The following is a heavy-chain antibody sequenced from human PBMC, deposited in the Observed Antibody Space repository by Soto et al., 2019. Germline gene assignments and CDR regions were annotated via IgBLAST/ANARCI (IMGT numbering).Heavy chain of an antibody. V-gene: IGHV4-59*01. D-gene: IGHD1-26*01. Sequence: SETLSLTCTVFGGSISSYYWSWIRQPPGKGLEWIGYIYYSGSTNYNPSLKSRVTISVDTSKNQFSLKLSSVTAADTAVYYCAGVGATTGIDYWGQGTLVTVSS. CDR1: GGSISSYY. J-gene: IGHJ4*02. CDR3: AGVGATTGIDY. CDR2: IYYSGST.